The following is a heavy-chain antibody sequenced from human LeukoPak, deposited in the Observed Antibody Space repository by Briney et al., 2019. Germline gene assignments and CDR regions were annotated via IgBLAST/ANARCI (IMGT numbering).Heavy chain of an antibody. D-gene: IGHD6-19*01. J-gene: IGHJ4*02. CDR1: GFTFSSHA. CDR2: ISGSGDNT. Sequence: GGSLRLSCTGSGFTFSSHAMSWVRQAPGKGLEWVSFISGSGDNTYYADSVKGRFSISRDKSKSTLYLQMNSLRVEDTALYFCGKERGHTSGGDVDYWGQGTLVSVSS. CDR3: GKERGHTSGGDVDY. V-gene: IGHV3-23*01.